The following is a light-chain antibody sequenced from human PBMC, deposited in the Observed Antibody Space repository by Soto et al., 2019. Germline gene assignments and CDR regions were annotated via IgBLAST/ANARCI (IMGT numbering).Light chain of an antibody. CDR2: DAS. CDR3: QHYNTYSGA. V-gene: IGKV1-5*01. Sequence: DIQMTQSPSTLSASVGDRVSITCRASQSINNWLAWYQQKPGKAPKLLIFDASSLEGGVPSRFSGSGSGSEFTLTISSLQPDDFATYYCQHYNTYSGAFGGGTKVELK. J-gene: IGKJ4*01. CDR1: QSINNW.